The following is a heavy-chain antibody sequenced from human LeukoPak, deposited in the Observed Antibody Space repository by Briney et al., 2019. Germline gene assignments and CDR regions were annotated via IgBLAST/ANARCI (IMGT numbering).Heavy chain of an antibody. CDR2: IRYDGSNK. V-gene: IGHV3-30*02. Sequence: GGSLRLSCAASGVTFSSYGMHWVRQAPGKGLEWVAFIRYDGSNKYYADSVKGRFTISRDNSKNTLYLQMNGLRAEDTAVYYCAKVRSTMVRGVQIYGMDVWGQGTTVTVSS. D-gene: IGHD3-10*01. CDR1: GVTFSSYG. CDR3: AKVRSTMVRGVQIYGMDV. J-gene: IGHJ6*02.